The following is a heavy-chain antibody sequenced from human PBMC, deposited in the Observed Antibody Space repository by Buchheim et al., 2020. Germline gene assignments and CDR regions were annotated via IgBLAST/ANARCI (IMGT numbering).Heavy chain of an antibody. CDR2: INSDGSST. CDR3: ARVGPVRVLEWLPYYYYGMDV. Sequence: EVQLVESGGGLVQPGGSLRLSCAASGFTFSSYWMHWVRQAPGKWLVWVSRINSDGSSTSYADSVKGRFTISRDNAKNTLYLQMNSLRAEDTAVYYCARVGPVRVLEWLPYYYYGMDVWGQGTT. J-gene: IGHJ6*02. V-gene: IGHV3-74*01. CDR1: GFTFSSYW. D-gene: IGHD3-3*01.